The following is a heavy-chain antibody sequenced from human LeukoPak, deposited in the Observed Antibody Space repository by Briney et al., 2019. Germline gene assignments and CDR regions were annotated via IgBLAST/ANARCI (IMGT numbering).Heavy chain of an antibody. V-gene: IGHV4-39*01. D-gene: IGHD2-15*01. Sequence: SETLSVTCSVSGGSISSSSHFWGWIRQPPGKGLEWIGSIYYSGNTYYNPSLKSRVTMSVDTSKNHFSLKVTSVTAADTAMYYCARHENIVVVAAATAFDYWGQGTLVTVSS. CDR3: ARHENIVVVAAATAFDY. CDR1: GGSISSSSHF. J-gene: IGHJ4*02. CDR2: IYYSGNT.